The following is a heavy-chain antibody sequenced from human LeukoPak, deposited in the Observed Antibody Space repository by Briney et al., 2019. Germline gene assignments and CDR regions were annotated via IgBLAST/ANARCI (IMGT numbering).Heavy chain of an antibody. D-gene: IGHD5-18*01. CDR2: INSDGSST. V-gene: IGHV3-74*01. J-gene: IGHJ4*02. CDR1: GFTFSSYW. Sequence: PGGSLRLSCAASGFTFSSYWMHWVRQAPGKGLVWVSRINSDGSSTSYADSVKGRFTISRDNATNTLYLQRNGRRAEAQVLYYCGREGMGNRYGDWGQGTLVTVSS. CDR3: GREGMGNRYGD.